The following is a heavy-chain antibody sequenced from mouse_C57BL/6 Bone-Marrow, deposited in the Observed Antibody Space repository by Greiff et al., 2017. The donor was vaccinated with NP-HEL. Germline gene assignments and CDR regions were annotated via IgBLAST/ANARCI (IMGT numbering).Heavy chain of an antibody. J-gene: IGHJ3*01. V-gene: IGHV5-12*01. CDR1: GFTFSDYY. Sequence: EVKLVESGGGLVQPGGSLKLSCAASGFTFSDYYMYWVRQTPEKRLEWVAYISNGGGSTYYLDTVKGRFTISRDNAKNTLYLQMSRLKSEDTAMYYCARGGWLGAYWGQGTLVTVSA. D-gene: IGHD1-1*02. CDR2: ISNGGGST. CDR3: ARGGWLGAY.